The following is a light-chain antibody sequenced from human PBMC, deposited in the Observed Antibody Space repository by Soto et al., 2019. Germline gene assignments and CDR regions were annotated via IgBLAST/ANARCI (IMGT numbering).Light chain of an antibody. V-gene: IGKV3-20*01. CDR3: QQYHTYPWT. CDR1: QSVSSSY. J-gene: IGKJ1*01. Sequence: IVLTQSPGTLSLSPGERATLSCRASQSVSSSYLAWYQQKPGQAPRLLIYGASSRATGIPDRFSGSGSGTDFTLTISRLEPEDFATYFCQQYHTYPWTFGQGTKVEIK. CDR2: GAS.